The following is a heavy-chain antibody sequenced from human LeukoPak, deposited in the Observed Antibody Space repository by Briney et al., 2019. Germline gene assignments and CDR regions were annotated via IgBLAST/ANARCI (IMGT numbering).Heavy chain of an antibody. Sequence: ASVKVSCKASGYTFTSYGISWVRQAPGQGLEWMGWISAYNGNTNYAQKLQGRVTMTTDTSTSTAYMELRSLRSDDTAVYYCARADAAGALTNWFDSWGQGTLVTVSS. V-gene: IGHV1-18*01. J-gene: IGHJ5*01. CDR2: ISAYNGNT. CDR3: ARADAAGALTNWFDS. D-gene: IGHD6-13*01. CDR1: GYTFTSYG.